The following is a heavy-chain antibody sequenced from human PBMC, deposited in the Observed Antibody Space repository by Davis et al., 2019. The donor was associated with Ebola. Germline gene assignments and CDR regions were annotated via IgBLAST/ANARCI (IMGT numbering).Heavy chain of an antibody. CDR2: IYSSGSN. Sequence: SETLSLTCTVSGGSISSYYWSWIRQPPGKGLEWIGYIYSSGSNNYNPSLKSRVTISVDTSKNQFSLKLSSVTAADTAVYYCAITKIKKWELFSYFDYWGQGTLVTVSS. CDR3: AITKIKKWELFSYFDY. D-gene: IGHD1-26*01. CDR1: GGSISSYY. J-gene: IGHJ4*02. V-gene: IGHV4-59*08.